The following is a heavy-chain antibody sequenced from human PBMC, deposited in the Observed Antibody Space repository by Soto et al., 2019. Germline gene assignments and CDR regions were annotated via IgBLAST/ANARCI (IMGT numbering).Heavy chain of an antibody. J-gene: IGHJ4*02. D-gene: IGHD6-19*01. CDR1: GFTFSNYW. V-gene: IGHV3-7*05. Sequence: GGSLRLSCAASGFTFSNYWMTWVRQAPGKGLEWVANIKQDGSESYYVDSVKGRFTISRDNAKNSLYLQMNSLRAEDTAVYYCAREGSGWYVDYWGQGTLVTVSS. CDR2: IKQDGSES. CDR3: AREGSGWYVDY.